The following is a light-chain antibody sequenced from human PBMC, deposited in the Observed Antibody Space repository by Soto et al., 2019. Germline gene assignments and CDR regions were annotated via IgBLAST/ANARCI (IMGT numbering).Light chain of an antibody. CDR3: HQYDKSPWT. V-gene: IGKV3-20*01. CDR1: QSVSSSY. CDR2: ATS. Sequence: EIVLTQSPVTLSLSPGERATLSCRASQSVSSSYFGWYQQKPGQAPRLLIYATSSRATDIPDRFSGSGSGTNFTLTISRLEPEDFAVYYCHQYDKSPWTFGQGTKVDIK. J-gene: IGKJ1*01.